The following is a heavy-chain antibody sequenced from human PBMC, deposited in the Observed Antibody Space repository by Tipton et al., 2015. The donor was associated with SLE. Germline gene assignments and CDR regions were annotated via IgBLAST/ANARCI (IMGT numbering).Heavy chain of an antibody. CDR1: GDSISSYY. V-gene: IGHV4-59*01. CDR3: ARHRWLQLGFVDY. J-gene: IGHJ4*02. Sequence: LRLSCNVSGDSISSYYWSWIRQPPGKGLEWIGYIYYSGSTNYNPSLKSRVTISLDTSKNQVSLKVSSVTAADTAVYYCARHRWLQLGFVDYWGQGTLVTVSS. CDR2: IYYSGST. D-gene: IGHD5-24*01.